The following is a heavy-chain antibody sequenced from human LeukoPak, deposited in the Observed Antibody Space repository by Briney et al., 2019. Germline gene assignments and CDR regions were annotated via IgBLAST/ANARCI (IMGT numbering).Heavy chain of an antibody. D-gene: IGHD6-13*01. CDR3: AKEAIAAAGVNWFDP. Sequence: QPGRSLRLSCAASGFTFSSYGMHWVRQAPGKGLEWVAVIWYDGSNKYYADSVKGRFTISRDNSKNTLYLQMNSLRAEDTAVYYCAKEAIAAAGVNWFDPWGQGTLVTVSS. V-gene: IGHV3-33*06. J-gene: IGHJ5*02. CDR1: GFTFSSYG. CDR2: IWYDGSNK.